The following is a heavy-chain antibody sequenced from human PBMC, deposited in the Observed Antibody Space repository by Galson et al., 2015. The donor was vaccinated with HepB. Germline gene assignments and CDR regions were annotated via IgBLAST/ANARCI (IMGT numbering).Heavy chain of an antibody. CDR3: ARGAAARPSVRYYYYGMDV. CDR1: GYTFTSYD. Sequence: SVKVSCKASGYTFTSYDINWVRQATGQGLEWMGWMNPNSGNTGYAQKFQGRVTMTRNTSISTAYMELSSLRSEDTAVYYCARGAAARPSVRYYYYGMDVWGQGTTVTVSS. CDR2: MNPNSGNT. J-gene: IGHJ6*02. D-gene: IGHD6-6*01. V-gene: IGHV1-8*01.